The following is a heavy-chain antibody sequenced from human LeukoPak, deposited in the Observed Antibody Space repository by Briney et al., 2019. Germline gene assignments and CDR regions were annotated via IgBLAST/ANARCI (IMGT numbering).Heavy chain of an antibody. J-gene: IGHJ3*02. V-gene: IGHV5-51*01. Sequence: GESLKISCKGSGYSFTSYWIGWVRQMPGKGLEWMGIIYPGDSDTRYSPSFQGQVTISADKSISTAYLQWSSLKASDTAMYYCARPPVGFISSTDAFDIWGQGTMVTVSS. CDR2: IYPGDSDT. CDR1: GYSFTSYW. D-gene: IGHD2-2*01. CDR3: ARPPVGFISSTDAFDI.